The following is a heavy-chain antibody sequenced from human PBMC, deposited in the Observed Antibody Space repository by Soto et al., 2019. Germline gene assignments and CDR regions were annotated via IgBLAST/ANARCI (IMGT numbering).Heavy chain of an antibody. D-gene: IGHD3-22*01. Sequence: SLKISVKRSGNKFTSSWSGLEHQLPGKGLEWMGIIYPGYSDTRYSPSFQGQVTISADKSISSAYLQWSSLKASDTARFYCARRDSSGYLYGMDVWGQGTTVTGS. CDR3: ARRDSSGYLYGMDV. CDR1: GNKFTSSW. V-gene: IGHV5-51*07. CDR2: IYPGYSDT. J-gene: IGHJ6*02.